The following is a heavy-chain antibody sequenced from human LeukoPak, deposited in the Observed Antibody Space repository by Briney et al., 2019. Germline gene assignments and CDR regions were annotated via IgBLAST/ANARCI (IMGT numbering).Heavy chain of an antibody. Sequence: GRSLRLSCAASGFTFSSYAMHWVRQAPGKGLEWVAVISYDGSNKYYADCVKGRFTISRDNSKNTLYLQMNSLRAEDTAVYYCAATGYSSGWYGYWGQGTLVTVSS. CDR1: GFTFSSYA. CDR3: AATGYSSGWYGY. V-gene: IGHV3-30-3*01. J-gene: IGHJ4*02. CDR2: ISYDGSNK. D-gene: IGHD6-19*01.